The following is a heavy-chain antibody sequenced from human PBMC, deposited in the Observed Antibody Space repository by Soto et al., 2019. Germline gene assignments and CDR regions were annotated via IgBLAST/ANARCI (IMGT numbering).Heavy chain of an antibody. J-gene: IGHJ3*02. V-gene: IGHV3-74*01. D-gene: IGHD3-10*01. CDR3: ARAFYYGSGPLDI. Sequence: GGSLRLSCAASGFPFSSYWMHWVRQAPGKGLVWVSRINSDGSSTSYADSVKGRFTISRDDAKNTLYLQMNSLRAEDTAVYYCARAFYYGSGPLDIWGQGTMVTVS. CDR1: GFPFSSYW. CDR2: INSDGSST.